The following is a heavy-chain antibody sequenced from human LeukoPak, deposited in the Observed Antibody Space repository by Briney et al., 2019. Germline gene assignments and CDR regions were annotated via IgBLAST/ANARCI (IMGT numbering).Heavy chain of an antibody. CDR3: ARDARGIPDSPHNWFDP. Sequence: GGSLRLSCAASGFTFSDYWMSWVRQAPGKGLEWVANIKPDGSERNYVDSVKGRFTISRDSANNSLYLQMNSLRAEDTAVYYCARDARGIPDSPHNWFDPWGQGTLVTVSS. CDR2: IKPDGSER. CDR1: GFTFSDYW. D-gene: IGHD2-2*01. J-gene: IGHJ5*02. V-gene: IGHV3-7*01.